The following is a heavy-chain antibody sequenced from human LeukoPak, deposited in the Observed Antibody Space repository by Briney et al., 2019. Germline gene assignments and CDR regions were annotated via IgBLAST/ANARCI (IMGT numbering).Heavy chain of an antibody. D-gene: IGHD1-26*01. CDR2: IHSNGYT. V-gene: IGHV4-4*09. CDR1: GGSISGYY. CDR3: TKREGPMSGSYDYFDP. Sequence: SETLSLTCTVSGGSISGYYWSWIRQPPGQGLEWIAYIHSNGYTNYNPSLKSRVTISVDTSKNQFSLEVPSVTAADTAMYYCTKREGPMSGSYDYFDPWGQGTLVRVS. J-gene: IGHJ5*02.